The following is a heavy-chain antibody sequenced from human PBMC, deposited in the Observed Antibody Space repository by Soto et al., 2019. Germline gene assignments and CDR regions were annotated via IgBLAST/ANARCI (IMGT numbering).Heavy chain of an antibody. J-gene: IGHJ4*02. Sequence: SETLSLTCTVSGGSISSGQNFWNWIRQSPGKGLEWIGYIHHSGSTYYNPSLKSRLTISVDTSKNQISLKLNSVTAADTAVYYCARDTGTYPYYFDSWGEGTLVTVSS. V-gene: IGHV4-30-4*01. CDR3: ARDTGTYPYYFDS. D-gene: IGHD1-26*01. CDR1: GGSISSGQNF. CDR2: IHHSGST.